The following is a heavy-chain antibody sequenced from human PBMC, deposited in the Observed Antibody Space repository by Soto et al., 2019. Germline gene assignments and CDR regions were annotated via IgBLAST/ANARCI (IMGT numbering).Heavy chain of an antibody. V-gene: IGHV4-59*01. CDR3: ARTYDGSGPNSGGYGFDI. CDR2: IYYSGST. D-gene: IGHD3-22*01. J-gene: IGHJ3*02. CDR1: GGSISGYY. Sequence: SETLSLTCSVSGGSISGYYWSWIRQPPGKGLECFAYIYYSGSTSFNPSLKSRVSISLDTSKNHFSLKLSSVTAADTAVYYCARTYDGSGPNSGGYGFDIWGQGTMVTVSS.